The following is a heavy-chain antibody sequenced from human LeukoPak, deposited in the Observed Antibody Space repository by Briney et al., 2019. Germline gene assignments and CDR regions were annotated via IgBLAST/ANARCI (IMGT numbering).Heavy chain of an antibody. CDR2: INPNSGGT. J-gene: IGHJ4*02. CDR3: ARDLIDGWYQLRFDY. Sequence: ASVKVSCKAPGYTFTGYYMHWVRQAPGQGLEWMGRINPNSGGTNYAQKFQGRVIMTRDTSISTAYMELSRLRSDDTAVYYCARDLIDGWYQLRFDYWGQGTLVTVSS. V-gene: IGHV1-2*06. D-gene: IGHD2-2*01. CDR1: GYTFTGYY.